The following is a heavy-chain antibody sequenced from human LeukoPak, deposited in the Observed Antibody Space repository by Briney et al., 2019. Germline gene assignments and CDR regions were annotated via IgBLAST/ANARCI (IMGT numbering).Heavy chain of an antibody. CDR3: ARQGIVVAGTRGFDY. Sequence: GESLKISCKGSGYRFTNYWIAWVHQMPGKGLEWMGIIYPGDSDIRYSPSFQGQVTISADKSINTAYLQWSSLKASDTAMYYCARQGIVVAGTRGFDYWGQGTLVTVSS. D-gene: IGHD6-13*01. V-gene: IGHV5-51*07. CDR1: GYRFTNYW. J-gene: IGHJ4*02. CDR2: IYPGDSDI.